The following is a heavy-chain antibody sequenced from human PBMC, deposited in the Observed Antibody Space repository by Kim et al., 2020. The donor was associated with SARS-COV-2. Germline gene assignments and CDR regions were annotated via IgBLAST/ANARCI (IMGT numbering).Heavy chain of an antibody. J-gene: IGHJ6*02. CDR1: GFTFSNCG. D-gene: IGHD3-10*01. CDR3: ARDPWSRLRGVTYSYYGMDV. Sequence: GGSLRLSCAASGFTFSNCGMHWVRQAPGKGLEWVAVISYDGSNKYYADSVKGRFTISRDNSKKTLYLQMNSLRAEDTALYYCARDPWSRLRGVTYSYYGMDVGGQGATGTVAS. CDR2: ISYDGSNK. V-gene: IGHV3-30*03.